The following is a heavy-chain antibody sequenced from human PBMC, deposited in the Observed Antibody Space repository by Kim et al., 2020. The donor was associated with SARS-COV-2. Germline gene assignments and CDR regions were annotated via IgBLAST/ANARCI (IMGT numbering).Heavy chain of an antibody. D-gene: IGHD7-27*01. V-gene: IGHV3-23*01. CDR1: GFIFSNYI. Sequence: GGSLRLSCGASGFIFSNYIMNWVRQAPGKGLQWVSSITGGGTANYADSVRGRFTISRDNSNNKLYLQMNSLRAEDTAVYYCAKDGPNWGSYFDSWGQGNLVTVSS. CDR3: AKDGPNWGSYFDS. CDR2: ITGGGTA. J-gene: IGHJ4*02.